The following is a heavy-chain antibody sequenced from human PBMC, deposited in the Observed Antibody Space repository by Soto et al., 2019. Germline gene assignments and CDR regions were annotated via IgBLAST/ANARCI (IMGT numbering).Heavy chain of an antibody. V-gene: IGHV1-69*01. J-gene: IGHJ6*02. CDR2: IIPIFGTA. CDR3: ARAPTYCGGDCYSWGLTHYYYYGMDV. CDR1: GGTFSSYA. Sequence: QVQLVQSGAEVKKPGSSVKVSCKASGGTFSSYAISWVRQAPGQGLEWMGGIIPIFGTANYAQKFQGRVTITADESTSTAYMELSSLRSEDTAVYYCARAPTYCGGDCYSWGLTHYYYYGMDVWGQGTTVTVSS. D-gene: IGHD2-21*02.